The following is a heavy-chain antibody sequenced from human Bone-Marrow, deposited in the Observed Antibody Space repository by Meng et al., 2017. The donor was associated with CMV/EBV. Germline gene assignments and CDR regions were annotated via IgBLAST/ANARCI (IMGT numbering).Heavy chain of an antibody. V-gene: IGHV1-8*03. CDR1: GYTFTGYY. CDR3: ARGLQAWFGVVCLYYYGTDV. CDR2: MNPNSGNT. J-gene: IGHJ6*02. D-gene: IGHD3-3*01. Sequence: ASVKVSCKASGYTFTGYYMHWVRQAPGQGLEWMGWMNPNSGNTGYAQKFQGRVTITRNTSISTAYMELSSLRSEDTAVYYCARGLQAWFGVVCLYYYGTDVWGQGTTVTVSS.